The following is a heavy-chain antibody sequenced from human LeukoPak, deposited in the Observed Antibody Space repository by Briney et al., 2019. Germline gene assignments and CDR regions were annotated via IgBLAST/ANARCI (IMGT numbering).Heavy chain of an antibody. CDR3: ARGGYVLYMDV. J-gene: IGHJ6*03. V-gene: IGHV1-69*04. CDR2: IIPILGIA. CDR1: GGTFSSYA. Sequence: ASVKVSCKASGGTFSSYAISWVRQAPGQGLEWKGRIIPILGIANYAQELQGRVTMTTDTSTSTAYMELRSLRSDDTAVYYCARGGYVLYMDVWGKGTTVTVSS. D-gene: IGHD5-12*01.